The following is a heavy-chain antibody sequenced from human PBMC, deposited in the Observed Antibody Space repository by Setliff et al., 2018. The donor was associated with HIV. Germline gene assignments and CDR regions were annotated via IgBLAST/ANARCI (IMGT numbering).Heavy chain of an antibody. V-gene: IGHV4-59*11. CDR2: VYSTGST. D-gene: IGHD7-27*01. J-gene: IGHJ6*03. CDR1: GGSIENLY. Sequence: SETLSLTCTVSGGSIENLYWTWIRQPSGRGLEWIGYVYSTGSTKYNPSLKSRATMSDDTSKNQISLMLTSVSAADTAVYYCASTSMGMTRKPIWYYHMDVWGHGITVTVSS. CDR3: ASTSMGMTRKPIWYYHMDV.